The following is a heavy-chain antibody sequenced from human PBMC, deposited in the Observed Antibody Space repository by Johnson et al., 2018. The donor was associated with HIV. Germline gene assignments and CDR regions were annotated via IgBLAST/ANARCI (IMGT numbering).Heavy chain of an antibody. CDR3: AKDYRDGYNRGWAFDI. J-gene: IGHJ3*02. V-gene: IGHV3-53*01. Sequence: VQLVESGGGLVQPGGSLRLSCAASGFTVSSNYMSWVRQAPGKGLEWVSVIYSGGSTYYADSVKGRFTISRDNSKNTLYLQMNSLRAEDTAVYYCAKDYRDGYNRGWAFDIWGQGTKVTVSS. CDR2: IYSGGST. CDR1: GFTVSSNY. D-gene: IGHD5-24*01.